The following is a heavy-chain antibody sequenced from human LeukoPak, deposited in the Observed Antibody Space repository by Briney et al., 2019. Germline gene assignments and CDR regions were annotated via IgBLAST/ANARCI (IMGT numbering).Heavy chain of an antibody. J-gene: IGHJ4*02. V-gene: IGHV4-30-4*01. CDR3: ARVTTVTTSFHFDY. Sequence: SETLSLTCTVSGGSISSGGYYWSWIRQPPGEGLEWIGYIYYSGSTYYHPSLRSRVTISLDTSKNQFSLKLSSVTAADTAVYYCARVTTVTTSFHFDYWGQGTLVTVSS. CDR1: GGSISSGGYY. D-gene: IGHD4-17*01. CDR2: IYYSGST.